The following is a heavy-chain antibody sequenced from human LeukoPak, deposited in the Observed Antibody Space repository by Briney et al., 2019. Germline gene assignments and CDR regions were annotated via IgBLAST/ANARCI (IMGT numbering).Heavy chain of an antibody. CDR2: INSDGSST. V-gene: IGHV3-74*01. J-gene: IGHJ4*02. CDR3: ARGDYCSGGSCNQPPDY. CDR1: GFTFSSYW. D-gene: IGHD2-15*01. Sequence: GGSLRLSCAASGFTFSSYWMHWVRQAPGKGLVWVSRINSDGSSTSYADSVKGRFTISRDNAKNTLYPQMNSLRAEDTAVYYCARGDYCSGGSCNQPPDYWGQGTLVTVSS.